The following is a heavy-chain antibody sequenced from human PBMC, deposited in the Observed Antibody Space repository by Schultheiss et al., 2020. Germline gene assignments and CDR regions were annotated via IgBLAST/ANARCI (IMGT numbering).Heavy chain of an antibody. V-gene: IGHV3-23*01. Sequence: CGSLRLSCAASGFTFSSYGMHWVRQAPGKGLEWVSAISGSGGSTYYADSVKGRFTISRDNSQNTLYLQMNSLRAEDTAVYYCARVLKDTAMVNWGQGTLVTVSS. CDR3: ARVLKDTAMVN. J-gene: IGHJ4*02. CDR1: GFTFSSYG. CDR2: ISGSGGST. D-gene: IGHD5-18*01.